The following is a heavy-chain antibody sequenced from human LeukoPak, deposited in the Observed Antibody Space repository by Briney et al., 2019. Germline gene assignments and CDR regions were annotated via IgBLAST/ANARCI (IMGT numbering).Heavy chain of an antibody. Sequence: PSETLSLTCAVYGGSFSDYFWSWIRQPPGKGLEWIGEISHSGSTTYNPSLRSRVTISGDTSKKQFSLKLSSVTAADTAVYYCVTYYYGSSAPKRNYWGQGSWSPSPQ. D-gene: IGHD3-22*01. CDR3: VTYYYGSSAPKRNY. J-gene: IGHJ4*02. CDR1: GGSFSDYF. V-gene: IGHV4-34*01. CDR2: ISHSGST.